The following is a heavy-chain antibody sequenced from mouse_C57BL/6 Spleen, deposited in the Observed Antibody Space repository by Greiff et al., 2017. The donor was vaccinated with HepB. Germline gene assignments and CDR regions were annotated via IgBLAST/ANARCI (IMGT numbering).Heavy chain of an antibody. CDR1: GFTFSSYA. CDR2: ISDGGSYT. Sequence: EVQGVESGGGLVKPGGSLKLSCAASGFTFSSYAMSWVRQTPEKRLEWVATISDGGSYTYYPDNVKGRFTISRDNAKNNLYLQMSQLKSEDTAMYYCARDLGLRRGFAYWGQGTLVTVSA. CDR3: ARDLGLRRGFAY. V-gene: IGHV5-4*01. J-gene: IGHJ3*01. D-gene: IGHD2-4*01.